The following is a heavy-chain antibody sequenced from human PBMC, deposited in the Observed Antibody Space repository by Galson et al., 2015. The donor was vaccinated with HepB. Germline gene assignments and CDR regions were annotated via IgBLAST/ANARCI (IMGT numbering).Heavy chain of an antibody. D-gene: IGHD3/OR15-3a*01. V-gene: IGHV3-23*01. CDR3: TRDPTVGLVGGGP. CDR2: ISGSGGST. Sequence: SLRLSCAASGFTFSSYAMSWVRQAPGKGLEWVSAISGSGGSTYYADSVKGRFTISRDNSKNTLYLQMNSLRAEDTAVYYCTRDPTVGLVGGGPGGQGALVTVSS. CDR1: GFTFSSYA. J-gene: IGHJ4*02.